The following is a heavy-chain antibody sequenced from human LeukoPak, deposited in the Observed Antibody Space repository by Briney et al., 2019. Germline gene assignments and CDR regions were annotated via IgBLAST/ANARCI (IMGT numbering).Heavy chain of an antibody. Sequence: SETLSLTCAVYGGSFSGYYWSWIRQPPGKGLDWIGEINHSGSTNYNPSLKSRVTISVDTSKNQFSLKLSSVTAADTAVYYCARGGPYSSYLTGVNWFDPWGQGTLVTVSS. D-gene: IGHD4-11*01. CDR3: ARGGPYSSYLTGVNWFDP. V-gene: IGHV4-34*01. J-gene: IGHJ5*02. CDR2: INHSGST. CDR1: GGSFSGYY.